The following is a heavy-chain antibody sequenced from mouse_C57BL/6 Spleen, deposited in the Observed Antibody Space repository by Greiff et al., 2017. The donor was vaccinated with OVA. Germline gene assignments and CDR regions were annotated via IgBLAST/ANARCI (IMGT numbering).Heavy chain of an antibody. J-gene: IGHJ2*01. CDR3: ARGGEGNFDY. V-gene: IGHV1-19*01. CDR1: GYTFTDYY. CDR2: INPYNGGT. Sequence: VQLKESGPVLVKPGASVKMSCKASGYTFTDYYMNWVKQSHGKSLEWIGVINPYNGGTSYNQKFKGKATLTVAQSSSTAYMDLNSLTSEASADYYCARGGEGNFDYWGQGTTLTVSS.